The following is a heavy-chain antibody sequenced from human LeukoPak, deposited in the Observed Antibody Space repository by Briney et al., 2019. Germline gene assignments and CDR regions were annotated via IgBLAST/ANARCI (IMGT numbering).Heavy chain of an antibody. J-gene: IGHJ4*02. CDR1: GRSITTSSYY. Sequence: PSETMSLSCSVSGRSITTSSYYWGWIRQSPGKGLEWIGIIFYSGTTYYSSSLKSRVTISVDTSKNQFSLKLSSVTAADTAVYYCASQPSDARYFERHQRYYFYYWGLGSLVTVSS. CDR3: ASQPSDARYFERHQRYYFYY. CDR2: IFYSGTT. V-gene: IGHV4-39*01. D-gene: IGHD3-9*01.